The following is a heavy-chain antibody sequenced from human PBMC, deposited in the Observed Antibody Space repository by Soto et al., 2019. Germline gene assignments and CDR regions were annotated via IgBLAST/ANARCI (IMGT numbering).Heavy chain of an antibody. V-gene: IGHV3-21*01. J-gene: IGHJ4*02. Sequence: PRRSCAGSVFTFSSYSMNWVLQYPVEGLEWVSSISSSSSYIYYADSVKGRFTISRDNAKNSLYLQMNSLRAEDTAVYYCATEAVIAIRPNPNFDYWGQGTLVTVSS. CDR1: VFTFSSYS. CDR3: ATEAVIAIRPNPNFDY. CDR2: ISSSSSYI. D-gene: IGHD2-21*01.